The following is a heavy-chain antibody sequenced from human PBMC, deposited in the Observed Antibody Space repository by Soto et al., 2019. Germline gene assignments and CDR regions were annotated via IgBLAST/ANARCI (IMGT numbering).Heavy chain of an antibody. CDR1: GYTFTSYG. Sequence: QGHLVQSGAEVKKPGASVKVSCKGSGYTFTSYGITWVRQAPGQGLEWMGWISDHNGNTDYAQKLQGRVTVTRDTSTSTAYMELRSLRSDDTAVYYCARGRYGDYWGQGALVTVSS. V-gene: IGHV1-18*01. D-gene: IGHD1-1*01. CDR2: ISDHNGNT. CDR3: ARGRYGDY. J-gene: IGHJ4*02.